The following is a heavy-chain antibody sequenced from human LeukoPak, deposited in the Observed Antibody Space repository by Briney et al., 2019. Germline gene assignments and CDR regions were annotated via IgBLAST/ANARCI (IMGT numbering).Heavy chain of an antibody. V-gene: IGHV1-2*04. D-gene: IGHD3-22*01. Sequence: VASVKVSCKASGYTFTGYYMHWVRQAPGQGLEWMGWIDPNSGGTNYAQKFQGWVTMTRDTSISTAYMELSRLRSDDTAVYYCARVGSYYYFDYWGQGTLDTVSS. CDR3: ARVGSYYYFDY. J-gene: IGHJ4*02. CDR1: GYTFTGYY. CDR2: IDPNSGGT.